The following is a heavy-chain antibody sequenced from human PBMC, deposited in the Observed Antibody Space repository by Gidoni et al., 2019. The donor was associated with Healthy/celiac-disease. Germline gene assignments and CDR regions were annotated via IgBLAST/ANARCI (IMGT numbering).Heavy chain of an antibody. V-gene: IGHV3-30*18. CDR1: GFTFSSNG. Sequence: QVQLVESGGGVVQTGRSLRLPWAAAGFTFSSNGMHWVRQAPGKGLEWVAVISYGGSHKYYADSVKGRFTISRDNSKNTLYLQMNSLRAEDTAVYYCAKDSIAVAGDYYYYGMDVWGQGTTVTVSS. CDR3: AKDSIAVAGDYYYYGMDV. D-gene: IGHD6-19*01. J-gene: IGHJ6*02. CDR2: ISYGGSHK.